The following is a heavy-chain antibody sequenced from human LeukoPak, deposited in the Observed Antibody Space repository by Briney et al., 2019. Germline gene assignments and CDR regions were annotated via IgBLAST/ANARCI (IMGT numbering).Heavy chain of an antibody. D-gene: IGHD3-22*01. CDR1: GFTFSSYW. V-gene: IGHV3-74*01. CDR2: INSDGSST. J-gene: IGHJ6*02. CDR3: ARDLTMIVVYYGMDV. Sequence: GGSLRLSCAASGFTFSSYWMHWVRQAPGKGLVWVSRINSDGSSTSYADSVKGRFTISRDNSKNTLYLQMNSLRAEDTAVYYCARDLTMIVVYYGMDVWGQGTTVTVSS.